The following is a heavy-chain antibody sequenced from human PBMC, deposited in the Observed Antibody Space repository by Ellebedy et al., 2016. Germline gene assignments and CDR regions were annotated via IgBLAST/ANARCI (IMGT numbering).Heavy chain of an antibody. CDR2: ISYDGSNK. D-gene: IGHD2-21*02. V-gene: IGHV3-30-3*01. CDR1: GFTFSSYA. J-gene: IGHJ3*02. Sequence: GGSLRLSXAASGFTFSSYAMHWVRQAPGKGLEWVAVISYDGSNKYYADSVKGRFTISRDNSKNTLYLQMNSLRAEDTAVYYCARVRLGDADAFDIWGQGTMVTVSS. CDR3: ARVRLGDADAFDI.